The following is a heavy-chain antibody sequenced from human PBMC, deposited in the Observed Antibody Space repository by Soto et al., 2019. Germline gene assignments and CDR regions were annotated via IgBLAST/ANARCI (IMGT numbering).Heavy chain of an antibody. D-gene: IGHD6-25*01. V-gene: IGHV4-59*01. CDR3: ARRAAESYYYYGMDV. CDR2: VSSSGST. Sequence: SETLSLTCVVSGDSMSNYYWRWIRQPPGKGLEWIGDVSSSGSTNYNPSLKSRVTMSVDTSKNQFSLELNSVTAADTAVYYCARRAAESYYYYGMDVWGQGTTVTVSS. CDR1: GDSMSNYY. J-gene: IGHJ6*02.